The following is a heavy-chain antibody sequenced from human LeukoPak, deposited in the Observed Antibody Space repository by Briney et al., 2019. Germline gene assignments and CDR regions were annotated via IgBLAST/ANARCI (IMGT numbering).Heavy chain of an antibody. CDR2: INHSGTT. CDR3: ARGRFSWQAPSAF. J-gene: IGHJ4*02. CDR1: GGSFSGYY. Sequence: SETLSLTCAVSGGSFSGYYWTWIRQPPGKGLEWIGEINHSGTTDYDPSLKSRVTISLDISKKQLSLKLRYVTAADTALYFCARGRFSWQAPSAFWGQGTLVTVSS. D-gene: IGHD3-3*01. V-gene: IGHV4-34*01.